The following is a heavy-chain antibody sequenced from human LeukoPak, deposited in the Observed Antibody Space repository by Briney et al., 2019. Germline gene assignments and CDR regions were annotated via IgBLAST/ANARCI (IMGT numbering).Heavy chain of an antibody. CDR1: GFIFSSFT. CDR3: ARDNSVGDNAWWFDP. V-gene: IGHV3-21*01. D-gene: IGHD1-26*01. J-gene: IGHJ5*02. CDR2: ISSSSRYI. Sequence: GGSLRLSCAASGFIFSSFTMNWIRQAPGKGLEWVSSISSSSRYIHYADSVKGRFTISRDNAQNSLYLQMSSLRAEDTAVYFCARDNSVGDNAWWFDPWGQGTLVTVSS.